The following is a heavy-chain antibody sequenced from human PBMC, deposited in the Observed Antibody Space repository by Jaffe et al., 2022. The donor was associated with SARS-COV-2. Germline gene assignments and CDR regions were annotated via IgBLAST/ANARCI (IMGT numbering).Heavy chain of an antibody. CDR1: GFTFSSYW. D-gene: IGHD3-22*01. Sequence: EVQLVESGGGLVQPGGSLRLSCAASGFTFSSYWMSWVRQAPGKGLEWVANIKQDGSEKYYVDSVKGRFTISRDNAKNSLYLQMNSLRAEDTAVYYCAREKDTTYYYDSSTTFDYWGQGTLVTVSS. J-gene: IGHJ4*02. CDR2: IKQDGSEK. CDR3: AREKDTTYYYDSSTTFDY. V-gene: IGHV3-7*01.